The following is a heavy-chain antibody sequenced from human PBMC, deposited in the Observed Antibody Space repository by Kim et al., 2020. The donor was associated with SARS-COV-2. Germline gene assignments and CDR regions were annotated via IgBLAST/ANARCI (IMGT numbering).Heavy chain of an antibody. CDR1: GYTFANYY. D-gene: IGHD3-3*01. CDR3: AREVDHQSGRSGYKGGWPWVDH. J-gene: IGHJ5*02. Sequence: ASVKVSCKASGYTFANYYIHWVRQAPGQGLEWVGIINPSDGTATAAQGVEGRLTLTRDTSTSTVYMELSSLRSEDAAFYYCAREVDHQSGRSGYKGGWPWVDHWGQGTLVTVSS. CDR2: INPSDGTA. V-gene: IGHV1-46*01.